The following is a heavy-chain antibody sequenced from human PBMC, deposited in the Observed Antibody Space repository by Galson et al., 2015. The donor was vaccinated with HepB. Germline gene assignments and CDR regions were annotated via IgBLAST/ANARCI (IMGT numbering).Heavy chain of an antibody. J-gene: IGHJ6*02. CDR3: ARVDSGTYEYYYYYGMDV. CDR1: GDSVSSNSAA. CDR2: TYYRSKWYS. D-gene: IGHD1-26*01. Sequence: CAISGDSVSSNSAAWNWIRQSPSRGLEWLGRTYYRSKWYSDYAVSVKSRITINPDTSKNQFSLQLNSVTPEDTAVYYCARVDSGTYEYYYYYGMDVWGQGTTVTVSS. V-gene: IGHV6-1*01.